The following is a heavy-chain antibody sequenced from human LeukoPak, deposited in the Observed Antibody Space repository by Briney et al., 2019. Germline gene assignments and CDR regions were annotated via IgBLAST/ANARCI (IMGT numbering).Heavy chain of an antibody. V-gene: IGHV1-69*04. Sequence: ASVKVSCKASGGTFSSYAISWVRQAPGQGLEWMGRIIPILGIANYAQKFQGRVTITADKSTSTAYMELSSLRSEDTAVYYCARDGDFWSGYTDYWGQGTLVTVSS. CDR1: GGTFSSYA. CDR3: ARDGDFWSGYTDY. CDR2: IIPILGIA. J-gene: IGHJ4*02. D-gene: IGHD3-3*01.